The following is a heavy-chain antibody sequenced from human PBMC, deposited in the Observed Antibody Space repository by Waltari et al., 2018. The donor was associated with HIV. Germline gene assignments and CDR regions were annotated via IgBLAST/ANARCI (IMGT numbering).Heavy chain of an antibody. J-gene: IGHJ4*02. CDR2: IGSSSSTI. D-gene: IGHD6-6*01. CDR1: GFTFSDYS. Sequence: EVQLVESGGGLVQPGGSLRLSCAASGFTFSDYSMNWVRQAPGKGLEWVSYIGSSSSTIYYADSVKGRFTIARDNAKNSLYLQMNSLRAEDTAVYYCARDPVYSGSSLVYYFDYWGQGTLVTVSS. CDR3: ARDPVYSGSSLVYYFDY. V-gene: IGHV3-48*01.